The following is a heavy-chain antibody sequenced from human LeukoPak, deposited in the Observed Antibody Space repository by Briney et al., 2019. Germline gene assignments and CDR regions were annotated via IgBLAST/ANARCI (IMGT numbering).Heavy chain of an antibody. Sequence: SETLSLTCTVSGGSISSSSYYWGWIRQPPGKGLEWIGSIYYSGSTYYNPSLKSRVTISVDTSKNQFSLKLSSVTAADTAVYYCASRGGGYCSSTSCYAFDIWGQGTMVTVSS. V-gene: IGHV4-39*01. CDR2: IYYSGST. J-gene: IGHJ3*02. CDR1: GGSISSSSYY. D-gene: IGHD2-2*01. CDR3: ASRGGGYCSSTSCYAFDI.